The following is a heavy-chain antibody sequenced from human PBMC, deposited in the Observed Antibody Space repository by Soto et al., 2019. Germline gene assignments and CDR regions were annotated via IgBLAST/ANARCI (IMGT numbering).Heavy chain of an antibody. CDR2: ISGSGGST. J-gene: IGHJ4*02. V-gene: IGHV3-23*01. Sequence: EVQLLESGGGLVQPGGSLRLACVASGFTFSSYAMTWVRQAPGKGLEWVSGISGSGGSTYYADSMKGRFTISRDNSKNTLYLQMNSLRVEDTAVYFCAQVRGVVALDGYFDCWGQGTLVTVSS. D-gene: IGHD2-15*01. CDR1: GFTFSSYA. CDR3: AQVRGVVALDGYFDC.